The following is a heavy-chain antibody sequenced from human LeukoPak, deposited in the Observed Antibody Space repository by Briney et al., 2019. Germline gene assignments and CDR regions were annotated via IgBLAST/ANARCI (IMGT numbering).Heavy chain of an antibody. J-gene: IGHJ4*02. CDR3: ARGALGYCNSINCPQLDY. V-gene: IGHV3-30-3*01. CDR1: GFTFSSYA. Sequence: GGSLRLSCAASGFTFSSYAMHWVRQAPGKGLEWVAVISYDGSNKYYADSVKGRFTISRDNAKNSLYLQMNSLRAEDTAVYYCARGALGYCNSINCPQLDYWGQGTLVTVSS. D-gene: IGHD2-2*01. CDR2: ISYDGSNK.